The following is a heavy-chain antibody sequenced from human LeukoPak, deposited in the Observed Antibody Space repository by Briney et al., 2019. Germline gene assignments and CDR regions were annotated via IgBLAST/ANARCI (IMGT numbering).Heavy chain of an antibody. CDR3: AKDLLYDSSGYYSSPYDAFDI. J-gene: IGHJ3*02. CDR1: GFTFDDYG. Sequence: GGSLRLSCAASGFTFDDYGMSWVRQAPGKGLEWVSGINWNGGSTGYADSVKGRFTISRDNSKNTLYLQMNSLRAEDTAVYYCAKDLLYDSSGYYSSPYDAFDIWGQGTMVTVSS. V-gene: IGHV3-20*04. D-gene: IGHD3-22*01. CDR2: INWNGGST.